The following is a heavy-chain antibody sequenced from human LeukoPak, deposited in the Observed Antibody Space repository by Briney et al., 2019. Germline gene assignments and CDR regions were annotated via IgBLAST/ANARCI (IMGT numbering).Heavy chain of an antibody. Sequence: PGGSLRLSCAASGFTFSSYSMNWVRQAPGKGLEWVSSISSSSSYIYYADSVKGRFTISRDNAKNSLYLQMNSLRAEDTAVCYCARVVSGWYELVDYWGQGTLVTVSS. D-gene: IGHD6-19*01. J-gene: IGHJ4*02. CDR2: ISSSSSYI. V-gene: IGHV3-21*01. CDR1: GFTFSSYS. CDR3: ARVVSGWYELVDY.